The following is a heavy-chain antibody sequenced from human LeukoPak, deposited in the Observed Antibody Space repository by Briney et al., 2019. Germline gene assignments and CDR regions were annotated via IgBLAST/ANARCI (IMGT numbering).Heavy chain of an antibody. J-gene: IGHJ1*01. D-gene: IGHD2/OR15-2a*01. Sequence: SETLSLTCTVSGGSISSSSYYWGWIRQPPGKGLEWIGSIYYSGSTYYNPSLKSRVTISVDTSKNQFSLKLSSVTAADTAVYYCARSRLSQMSYFQHWGQGTLVTVSS. V-gene: IGHV4-39*07. CDR1: GGSISSSSYY. CDR3: ARSRLSQMSYFQH. CDR2: IYYSGST.